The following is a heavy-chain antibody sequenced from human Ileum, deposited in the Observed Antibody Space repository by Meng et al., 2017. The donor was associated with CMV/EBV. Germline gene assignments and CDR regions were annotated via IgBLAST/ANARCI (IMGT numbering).Heavy chain of an antibody. D-gene: IGHD2-15*01. Sequence: TFSNYPVNSVRQAPGQGLEWVRGILPVLGTPSYAQKLQGRVTITTDDSTNTAFMELNRLTSEDTATYYCARRNCRSQSCFQFSFDNWGQGTLVTVSS. J-gene: IGHJ4*02. CDR1: TFSNYP. CDR2: ILPVLGTP. CDR3: ARRNCRSQSCFQFSFDN. V-gene: IGHV1-69*05.